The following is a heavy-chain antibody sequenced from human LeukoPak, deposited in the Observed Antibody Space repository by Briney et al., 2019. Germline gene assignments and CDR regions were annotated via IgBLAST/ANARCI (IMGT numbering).Heavy chain of an antibody. CDR2: TYYRSKWYN. CDR3: ARDSLGGVLYYYDSSGYSMKNYYYMDV. D-gene: IGHD3-22*01. CDR1: GDSVSSNSAA. J-gene: IGHJ6*03. Sequence: SQTLSLTCAISGDSVSSNSAAWNWIRQSPSRGLEWLGRTYYRSKWYNDYAVSVKSRITINPDTSKNQFSLQLNSVTPEDTAVYYCARDSLGGVLYYYDSSGYSMKNYYYMDVWGKGTTVTISS. V-gene: IGHV6-1*01.